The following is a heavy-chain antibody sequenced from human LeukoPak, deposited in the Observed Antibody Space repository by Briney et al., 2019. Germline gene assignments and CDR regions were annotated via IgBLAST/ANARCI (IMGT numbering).Heavy chain of an antibody. Sequence: GSLRLSCAAFGFTFSSYSMNWVRQAPGKGLEWVSSISSSSSYIYYADSVKGRFTISRDNAKNSLYLQMNSLRAEDTAVYYCAVKAYGDYSFDYWGQGTLVTVSS. J-gene: IGHJ4*02. V-gene: IGHV3-21*01. D-gene: IGHD4-17*01. CDR1: GFTFSSYS. CDR3: AVKAYGDYSFDY. CDR2: ISSSSSYI.